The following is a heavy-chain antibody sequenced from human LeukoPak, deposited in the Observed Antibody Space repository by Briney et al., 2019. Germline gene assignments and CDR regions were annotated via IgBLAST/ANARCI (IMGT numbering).Heavy chain of an antibody. Sequence: GGSLRLSCAASGFTFSSYAMSWVRQAPGKGLEWVSAISGSGGSAYYADSVKGRFTISRDNSKNTLYLQLNSLRAEDTAVYYCAKERLMGRGVIVDPVDYWGQGTLVTVSS. D-gene: IGHD3-10*01. CDR1: GFTFSSYA. J-gene: IGHJ4*02. CDR3: AKERLMGRGVIVDPVDY. V-gene: IGHV3-23*01. CDR2: ISGSGGSA.